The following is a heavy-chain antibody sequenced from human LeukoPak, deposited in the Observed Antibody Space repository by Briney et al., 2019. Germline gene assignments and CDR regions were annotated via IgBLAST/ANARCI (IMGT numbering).Heavy chain of an antibody. CDR1: GFTFSSYA. CDR3: ARGWYAFAY. Sequence: PGGSLRLSCAASGFTFSSYAMKWVRQAPGKGLEWVSGITVSGDSTYYADSVKGRFTISRDNSKNTLYLQMSSLRAEDTAVHYCARGWYAFAYWGQGTLVTVSS. J-gene: IGHJ4*02. V-gene: IGHV3-23*01. D-gene: IGHD6-13*01. CDR2: ITVSGDST.